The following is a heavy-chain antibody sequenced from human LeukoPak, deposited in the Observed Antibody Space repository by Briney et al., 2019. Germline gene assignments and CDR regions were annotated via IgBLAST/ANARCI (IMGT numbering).Heavy chain of an antibody. CDR2: IYHSGGT. V-gene: IGHV4-39*07. CDR1: GGSISGSSYF. CDR3: ARSIAVAGNLWYFDL. D-gene: IGHD6-19*01. Sequence: SETLSLTCTVSGGSISGSSYFWGWIRQPPGKGLEWIGEIYHSGGTNYNPSLKSRVTISVDKSKNQFSLNLNSVTAADTAVYYCARSIAVAGNLWYFDLWGRGTLVTLSS. J-gene: IGHJ2*01.